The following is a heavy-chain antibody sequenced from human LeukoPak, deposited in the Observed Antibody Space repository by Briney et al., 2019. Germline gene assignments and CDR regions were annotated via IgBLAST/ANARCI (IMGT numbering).Heavy chain of an antibody. Sequence: GASVKVSCKASGYTFTSYDINWVRQAAGQGLEWMGWMNPNSGNTGYAQKFQGRVTMTSTTSINTAYMELSSLTSEDTAVYYCATSRDDSGWSRSFGYWGQGTLVTVSS. J-gene: IGHJ4*02. CDR3: ATSRDDSGWSRSFGY. V-gene: IGHV1-8*02. CDR1: GYTFTSYD. CDR2: MNPNSGNT. D-gene: IGHD6-19*01.